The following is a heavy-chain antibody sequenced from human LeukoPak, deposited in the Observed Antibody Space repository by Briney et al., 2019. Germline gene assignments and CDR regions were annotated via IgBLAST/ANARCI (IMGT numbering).Heavy chain of an antibody. CDR3: AGGGYTYGYDY. D-gene: IGHD5-18*01. Sequence: TGGSLRLSCAASGLTLSNYWMSWVRQAAGKGVEWVAKIKPDGSDKYYVDCVKGRFTISRDNSNHSLYLEMNRLRAEDTALYYCAGGGYTYGYDYWGQGTLVTVSS. CDR1: GLTLSNYW. CDR2: IKPDGSDK. J-gene: IGHJ4*02. V-gene: IGHV3-7*03.